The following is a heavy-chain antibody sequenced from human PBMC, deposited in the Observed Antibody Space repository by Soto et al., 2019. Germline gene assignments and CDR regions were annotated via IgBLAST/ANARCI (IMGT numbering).Heavy chain of an antibody. CDR1: GGSVSSGSFY. Sequence: SETLSLTCTVSGGSVSSGSFYWSWIRRPPGKGLEWIGYFYDSGSTNYNPSLRSRVTMSVDTSKNQFSLKLSSVAAADTAVFYCAASAPPATNYYYAMDVWGQGTTVTVSS. CDR2: FYDSGST. D-gene: IGHD5-12*01. J-gene: IGHJ6*02. V-gene: IGHV4-61*01. CDR3: AASAPPATNYYYAMDV.